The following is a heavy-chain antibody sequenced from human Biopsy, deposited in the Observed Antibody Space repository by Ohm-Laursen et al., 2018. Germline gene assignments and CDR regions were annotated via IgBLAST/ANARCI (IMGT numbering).Heavy chain of an antibody. Sequence: SDTLSLTCTVSGDSLTSGPENWSWIRQSPGQGLEYIGFIYSGGNTNYNPSLKNRVTMSVDTSKNQFYLKLYSVTAADTAVYYCARGRRTSGWPYFDNWGQGALDSVSP. V-gene: IGHV4-61*01. CDR2: IYSGGNT. CDR3: ARGRRTSGWPYFDN. J-gene: IGHJ4*02. D-gene: IGHD6-19*01. CDR1: GDSLTSGPEN.